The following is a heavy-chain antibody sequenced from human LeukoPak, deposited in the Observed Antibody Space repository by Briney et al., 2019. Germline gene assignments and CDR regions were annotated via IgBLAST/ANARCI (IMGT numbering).Heavy chain of an antibody. CDR1: GYTFTSYA. CDR2: INAGNGNT. CDR3: ASGDDSSGYYPPPFDY. J-gene: IGHJ4*02. V-gene: IGHV1-3*01. Sequence: GASVKVSCKASGYTFTSYAMHWVRQAPGQRLEWMGWINAGNGNTKYSQRFQGRVTITRDTSASTAYMELSSLRSEDTAVYYCASGDDSSGYYPPPFDYWGQGTLVTVSS. D-gene: IGHD3-22*01.